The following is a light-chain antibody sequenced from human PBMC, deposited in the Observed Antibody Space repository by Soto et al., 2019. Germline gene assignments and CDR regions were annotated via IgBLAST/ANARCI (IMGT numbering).Light chain of an antibody. CDR2: DAS. J-gene: IGKJ4*01. CDR3: QQRSNWPPVT. Sequence: EIVLTQSPATLSLSPGERATLSCRASQSVSNYLAWYQQKPGQAPRLLIYDASNRASGIPARFSGSGSGTDFSLTISSLDPEDFAVYYWQQRSNWPPVTFGGGNKVEIK. CDR1: QSVSNY. V-gene: IGKV3-11*01.